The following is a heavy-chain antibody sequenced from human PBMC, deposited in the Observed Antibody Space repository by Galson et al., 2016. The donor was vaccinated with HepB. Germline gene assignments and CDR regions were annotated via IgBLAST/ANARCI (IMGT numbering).Heavy chain of an antibody. J-gene: IGHJ4*02. CDR2: IYSGGYT. CDR3: AGPTGPFDY. Sequence: SLRLSCAASGFTVNNNYMSWVRQAPGKGLEWVSIIYSGGYTHDADPVRGRFTISRDNSKNMLYLQMNSLRADDTAVYYCAGPTGPFDYWGRGTLVTVSS. D-gene: IGHD1-1*01. V-gene: IGHV3-53*01. CDR1: GFTVNNNY.